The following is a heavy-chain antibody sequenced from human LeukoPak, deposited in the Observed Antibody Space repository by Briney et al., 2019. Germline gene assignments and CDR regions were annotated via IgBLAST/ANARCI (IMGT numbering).Heavy chain of an antibody. CDR3: ARDYGGDGFDP. D-gene: IGHD3-16*01. J-gene: IGHJ5*02. Sequence: GGSLRLSCAASGFTLSSNYMSWVRQAPGKGVEGVSVIYSGGSTYYSDSVKGRFTISRDNSKNTLYLQMNSLRAEDTAVYYRARDYGGDGFDPWGQGTLVTVSS. V-gene: IGHV3-66*02. CDR1: GFTLSSNY. CDR2: IYSGGST.